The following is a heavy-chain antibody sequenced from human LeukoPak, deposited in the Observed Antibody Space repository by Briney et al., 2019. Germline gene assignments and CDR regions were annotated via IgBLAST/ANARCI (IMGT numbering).Heavy chain of an antibody. J-gene: IGHJ5*02. Sequence: PSETLSLTCTVSGGSISSYYWSWIRQPPGKGLEWIGYIYYSGSTNYNPSLKSRVTISVDTSKNQFSLKLSSVTAADTAVYYCARVPGSSWYRFDPWGQGTLVTVSS. CDR1: GGSISSYY. CDR2: IYYSGST. D-gene: IGHD6-13*01. V-gene: IGHV4-59*01. CDR3: ARVPGSSWYRFDP.